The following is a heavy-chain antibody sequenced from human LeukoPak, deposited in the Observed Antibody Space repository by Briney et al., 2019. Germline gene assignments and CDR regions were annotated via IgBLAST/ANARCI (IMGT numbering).Heavy chain of an antibody. V-gene: IGHV3-23*01. CDR1: GFTFIIYA. CDR3: AKVRQLLWFGES. D-gene: IGHD3-10*01. CDR2: ISRSGGST. J-gene: IGHJ5*02. Sequence: GRSLRLSCAASGFTFIIYAMSWVRHAPGKGLHSVSAISRSGGSTYYADSVKGRFTISRDNSKNTLYLQMNSLRAEDTAVYYCAKVRQLLWFGESWGQGTLVTVSS.